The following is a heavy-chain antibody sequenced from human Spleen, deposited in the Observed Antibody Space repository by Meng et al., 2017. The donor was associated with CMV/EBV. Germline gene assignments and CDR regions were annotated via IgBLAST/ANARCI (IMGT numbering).Heavy chain of an antibody. Sequence: GGSLRLSCAASGFTFSTYTMNWVRQAPGKGLEWVSLISWDGGSTYYADSVKGRFTISRDNSKNSLYLQMNSLRAEDTALYYCAKDHWTTAAGTSWGYYGMDVWGQGTTVTVSS. CDR2: ISWDGGST. CDR3: AKDHWTTAAGTSWGYYGMDV. CDR1: GFTFSTYT. V-gene: IGHV3-43D*03. J-gene: IGHJ6*02. D-gene: IGHD6-13*01.